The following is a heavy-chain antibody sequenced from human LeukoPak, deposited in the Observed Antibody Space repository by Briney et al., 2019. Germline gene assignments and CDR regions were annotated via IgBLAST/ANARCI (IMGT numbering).Heavy chain of an antibody. Sequence: GRSLRLSCAASGFTFSTYAMHWVRQAPGKGLEWVAVISYDGSNKYYADSVKGRFTISRDNSKNTLYLQMNSLRAEDTAVYYCVRGGIATTDSRASFRDYWGQGTLVTVSS. CDR2: ISYDGSNK. J-gene: IGHJ4*02. CDR3: VRGGIATTDSRASFRDY. D-gene: IGHD6-13*01. V-gene: IGHV3-30*04. CDR1: GFTFSTYA.